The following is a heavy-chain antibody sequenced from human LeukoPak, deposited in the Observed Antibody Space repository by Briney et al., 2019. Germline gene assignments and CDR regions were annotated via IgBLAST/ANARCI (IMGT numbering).Heavy chain of an antibody. D-gene: IGHD3-10*01. CDR3: ARERPASASAFDI. J-gene: IGHJ3*02. Sequence: GGSLRLSCAASGFTFSTYWMSWVRQAPGEGLEWVANMKYDGSDRYYVDSVKGRFTISRDNTKNSLYLQMNSLRVEDTAVYYCARERPASASAFDIWGQGTVVTVSS. V-gene: IGHV3-7*01. CDR2: MKYDGSDR. CDR1: GFTFSTYW.